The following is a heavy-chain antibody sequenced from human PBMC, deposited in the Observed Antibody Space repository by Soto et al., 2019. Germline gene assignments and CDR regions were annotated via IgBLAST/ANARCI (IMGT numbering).Heavy chain of an antibody. Sequence: QVQLVQSGAEVKKPGASVKVSCKVSGYTLTELSMHWVRQAPGKGREWMGGFDPEDGETIYAQKFQGRVTMTEDTSTDTAYMELRSLRSEDTAVYYCATPRKYSSGYDVGRGMDVWGQGTKVTVSS. CDR2: FDPEDGET. V-gene: IGHV1-24*01. CDR3: ATPRKYSSGYDVGRGMDV. CDR1: GYTLTELS. D-gene: IGHD5-12*01. J-gene: IGHJ6*02.